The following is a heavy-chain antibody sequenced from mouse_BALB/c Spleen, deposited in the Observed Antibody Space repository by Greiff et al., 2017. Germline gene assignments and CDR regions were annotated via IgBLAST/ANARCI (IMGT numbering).Heavy chain of an antibody. Sequence: EVQRVESGGGLVKPGGSLKLSCAASGFTFSSYAMSWVRQTPEKRLEWVASISSGGSTYYPDSVKGRFTISRDNARNILYLQMSSLRSEDTAMYYCTREPKGAMDYWGQGTSVTVSS. V-gene: IGHV5-6-5*01. CDR3: TREPKGAMDY. J-gene: IGHJ4*01. CDR1: GFTFSSYA. CDR2: ISSGGST.